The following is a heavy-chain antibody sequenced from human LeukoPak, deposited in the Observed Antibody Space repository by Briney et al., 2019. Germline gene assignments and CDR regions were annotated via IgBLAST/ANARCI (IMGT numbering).Heavy chain of an antibody. D-gene: IGHD3-10*01. CDR2: FKTDGGST. CDR1: GFTFSSHW. CDR3: ASHPSPYGSGSYNFDY. Sequence: GGSLRLSCAASGFTFSSHWMHWVRQTPGKGLLWVSRFKTDGGSTYYADSVKGRFTISRDNSKNTLYLQMNSLRAEDTAVYYCASHPSPYGSGSYNFDYWGQGTLVTVSS. V-gene: IGHV3-74*01. J-gene: IGHJ4*02.